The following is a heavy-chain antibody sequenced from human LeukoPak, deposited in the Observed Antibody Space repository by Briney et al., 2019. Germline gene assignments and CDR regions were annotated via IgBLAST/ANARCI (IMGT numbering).Heavy chain of an antibody. J-gene: IGHJ6*02. CDR1: GYTFTGYY. Sequence: GASVKVSCKASGYTFTGYYMHWVRQAPGQGLEWMGWISVYNGDTNYEQKFQGRVTMTTDTSTNTAYMELRSLRSDDTAVYYCARDGASWRASLITFYYDAMDVWGQGTTVTVSS. V-gene: IGHV1-18*04. CDR2: ISVYNGDT. CDR3: ARDGASWRASLITFYYDAMDV. D-gene: IGHD3-10*01.